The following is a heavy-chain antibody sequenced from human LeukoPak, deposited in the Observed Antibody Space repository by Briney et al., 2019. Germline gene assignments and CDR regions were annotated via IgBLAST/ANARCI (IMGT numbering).Heavy chain of an antibody. D-gene: IGHD3-3*01. V-gene: IGHV3-33*01. J-gene: IGHJ4*02. CDR1: GFTFSSYG. Sequence: GGSLRLSCAASGFTFSSYGMPWVRQAPGKGLEWVAVIWHNGINKYYADSVKGRFTISRDNSKNTLYLQMNSLRAEDTAVYYCARGYNFWSGSATLDYWGQGTLVTVSS. CDR2: IWHNGINK. CDR3: ARGYNFWSGSATLDY.